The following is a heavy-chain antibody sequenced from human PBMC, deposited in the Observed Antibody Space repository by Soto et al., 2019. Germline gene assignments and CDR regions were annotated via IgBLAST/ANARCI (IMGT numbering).Heavy chain of an antibody. CDR2: IYYSGST. J-gene: IGHJ6*02. V-gene: IGHV4-61*01. CDR3: ARVTMVRGVLYGMDV. Sequence: QVQLQESGPGLVKPSETLSLTCTVSGGSVSSGSYYWSLIRQPPGKGLEWIGYIYYSGSTNYNPSLKSRVTISVDTSKNQFSLKLSSVTAADTAVYYCARVTMVRGVLYGMDVWGRGTTVTVSS. D-gene: IGHD3-10*01. CDR1: GGSVSSGSYY.